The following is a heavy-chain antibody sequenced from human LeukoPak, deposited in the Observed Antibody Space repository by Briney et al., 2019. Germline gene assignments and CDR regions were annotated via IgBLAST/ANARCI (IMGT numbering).Heavy chain of an antibody. CDR3: VATSGSSTN. V-gene: IGHV3-30-3*01. Sequence: GRSLRLSCVASGFTFSNYTMHWVRQAPGKGLEWVAVVSYSGTIKSYADSVKSRLTISGDNSQNTLYLQMNSLRAEDTAVYYCVATSGSSTNWGQGTLVTVSS. CDR2: VSYSGTIK. D-gene: IGHD2-2*01. CDR1: GFTFSNYT. J-gene: IGHJ4*02.